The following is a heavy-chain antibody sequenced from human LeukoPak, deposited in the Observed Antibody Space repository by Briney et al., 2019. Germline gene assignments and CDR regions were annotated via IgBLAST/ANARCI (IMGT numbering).Heavy chain of an antibody. D-gene: IGHD3-22*01. J-gene: IGHJ4*02. CDR1: GFTFSDYY. CDR2: ISSSGSTI. V-gene: IGHV3-11*01. Sequence: PGGSLRLSCAASGFTFSDYYMSWIRQAPGKGLEWVSYISSSGSTIYYADSVEGRFTISRDNAKNSLYLQMNSLRAEDTAVYYCARDQYYDSSGPMKYWGQGTLVTVSS. CDR3: ARDQYYDSSGPMKY.